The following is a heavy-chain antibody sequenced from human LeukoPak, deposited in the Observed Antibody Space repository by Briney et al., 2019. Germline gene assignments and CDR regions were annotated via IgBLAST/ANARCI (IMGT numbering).Heavy chain of an antibody. CDR1: GYTFTSYG. Sequence: GASVKVSCKASGYTFTSYGISWVRQAPGQGLEWMGWISAYNGNTNYAQKLQGRVTMTTDTSTSTAYMELRSLRSDDTAVYYCARGVVVVVAAGDAFDIWGQGTMVTVSS. V-gene: IGHV1-18*01. CDR2: ISAYNGNT. CDR3: ARGVVVVVAAGDAFDI. J-gene: IGHJ3*02. D-gene: IGHD2-15*01.